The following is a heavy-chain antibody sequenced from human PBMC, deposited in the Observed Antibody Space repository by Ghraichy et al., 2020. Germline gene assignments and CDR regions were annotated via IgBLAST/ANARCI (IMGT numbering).Heavy chain of an antibody. D-gene: IGHD2-2*01. CDR1: GFTFSSYA. CDR2: ISGSGGST. CDR3: AKSRCTSTSCSRDYYYGMDV. J-gene: IGHJ6*02. V-gene: IGHV3-23*01. Sequence: LSLTCAASGFTFSSYAMSWVRQAPGKGLEWVSAISGSGGSTYYADSVKGRFTISRDNSKNTLYVQMNSPRAEDTAIYYCAKSRCTSTSCSRDYYYGMDVWGQGTTVTVSS.